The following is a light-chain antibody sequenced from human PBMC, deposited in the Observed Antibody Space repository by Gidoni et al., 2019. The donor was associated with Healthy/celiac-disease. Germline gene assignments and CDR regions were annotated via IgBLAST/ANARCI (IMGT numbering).Light chain of an antibody. CDR1: QSISSY. CDR3: QQSYSTPQFT. Sequence: DIQMTQSPSSLSASVGDRVTITCRASQSISSYLNCYQQKPGKAPQLLIYAASSLQSGVPSRFSGSGSGTDFTLTISSLQPEDFATYYCQQSYSTPQFTFGPGTKVDIK. V-gene: IGKV1-39*01. CDR2: AAS. J-gene: IGKJ3*01.